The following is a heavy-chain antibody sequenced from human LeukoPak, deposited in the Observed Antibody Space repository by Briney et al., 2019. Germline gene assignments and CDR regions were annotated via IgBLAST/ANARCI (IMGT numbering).Heavy chain of an antibody. CDR3: ARDKGYSNNYYYYYYGMDV. D-gene: IGHD4-11*01. CDR2: ISAYNGNT. V-gene: IGHV1-18*01. J-gene: IGHJ6*02. CDR1: GYTFTRYG. Sequence: ASVTVSCKASGYTFTRYGVSWVRQAPGQGLEWMGWISAYNGNTKYAQRLQGRVTMTRDTSTSTVYMELSSLRSEDTAVYYCARDKGYSNNYYYYYYGMDVWGQGTTVTVSS.